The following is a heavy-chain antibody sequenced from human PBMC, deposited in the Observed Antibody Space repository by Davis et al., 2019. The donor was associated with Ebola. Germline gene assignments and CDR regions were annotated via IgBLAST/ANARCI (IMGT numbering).Heavy chain of an antibody. Sequence: SETLSLTCTVSGGSISSYYWSWIRQPPGKGLEWIGYIYYSGSTNYNPSLKSRVTISADTSKNQFSLKLSSVTAADTAVYYCARTTGHYYYYGMDVWGQGTTVTVSS. CDR3: ARTTGHYYYYGMDV. CDR1: GGSISSYY. V-gene: IGHV4-59*08. D-gene: IGHD3-9*01. J-gene: IGHJ6*02. CDR2: IYYSGST.